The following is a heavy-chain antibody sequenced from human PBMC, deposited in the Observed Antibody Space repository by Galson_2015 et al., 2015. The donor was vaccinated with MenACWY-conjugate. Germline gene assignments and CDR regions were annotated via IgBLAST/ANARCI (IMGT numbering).Heavy chain of an antibody. CDR1: GGSLSGYY. CDR3: SRGVTDIL. D-gene: IGHD2-15*01. Sequence: ATMSLTCSVYGGSLSGYYWCWLRPPPGKGLEWIGKINHCASTNYNPSLKGRVTISIDKSRNQFSLKLSSVTATDTAVYYCSRGVTDILWGQGTLVTVSS. J-gene: IGHJ4*02. V-gene: IGHV4-34*01. CDR2: INHCAST.